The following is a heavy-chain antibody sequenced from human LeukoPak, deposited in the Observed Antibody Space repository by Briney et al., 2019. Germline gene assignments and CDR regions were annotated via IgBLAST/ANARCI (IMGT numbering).Heavy chain of an antibody. CDR3: ARGRIAAAGTTSEFDY. CDR2: IYTSGST. V-gene: IGHV4-4*07. CDR1: GGSISSYY. J-gene: IGHJ4*02. Sequence: SETLSLTCTVSGGSISSYYWSWIRQPAGKGLEWIGRIYTSGSTNYNPSLKSRVTMSVDTSKNQFSLKLSSVTAADTAVYYCARGRIAAAGTTSEFDYWGQGTLVTVSS. D-gene: IGHD6-13*01.